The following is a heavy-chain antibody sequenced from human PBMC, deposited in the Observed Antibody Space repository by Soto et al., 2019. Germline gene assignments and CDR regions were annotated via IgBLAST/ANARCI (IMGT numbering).Heavy chain of an antibody. J-gene: IGHJ4*02. D-gene: IGHD1-26*01. V-gene: IGHV3-48*03. CDR3: ARDDVVGATSFDY. CDR1: GFTFSSYE. CDR2: ISSSGSTI. Sequence: PGGSLRLSCAASGFTFSSYEMNWVRQAPGKGLEWVSYISSSGSTIYYADSVKGRFTISGDNAKNSLYLQMNSLRAEDTAVYYCARDDVVGATSFDYWGQGTLVTVSS.